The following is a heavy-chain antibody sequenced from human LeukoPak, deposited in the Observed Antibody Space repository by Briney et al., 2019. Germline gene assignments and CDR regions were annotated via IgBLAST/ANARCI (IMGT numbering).Heavy chain of an antibody. CDR3: VRSLRSADF. CDR1: GFTFSNYW. V-gene: IGHV3-74*01. Sequence: GGSLRLSCEASGFTFSNYWMHWVRQAPGKGLMWVSQISTDGSQTFYADSVKGRFTISRDNAKNTLFLQMDSLRPEDTAVYYCVRSLRSADFWGQGTLVTVSS. CDR2: ISTDGSQT. J-gene: IGHJ4*02.